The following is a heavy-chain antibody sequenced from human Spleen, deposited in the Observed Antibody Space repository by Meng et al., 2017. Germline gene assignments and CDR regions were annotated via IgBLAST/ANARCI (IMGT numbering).Heavy chain of an antibody. D-gene: IGHD5-12*01. CDR1: GYNFPDYY. CDR3: ARGPVILGYSGYLYYYYYVMDV. CDR2: INPKSGDT. J-gene: IGHJ6*02. V-gene: IGHV1-2*06. Sequence: ASVKVSCKPSGYNFPDYYIHWVRRAPGQGLEWMGRINPKSGDTHYAQKFQARVTMTGDTSISTAYMELSVLRSDDTAMYYCARGPVILGYSGYLYYYYYVMDVWGQGTTVTVSS.